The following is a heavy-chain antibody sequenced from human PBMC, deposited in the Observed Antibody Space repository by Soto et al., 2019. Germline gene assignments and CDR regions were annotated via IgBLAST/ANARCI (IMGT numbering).Heavy chain of an antibody. V-gene: IGHV3-21*01. J-gene: IGHJ3*02. CDR3: ARDRPTSSGWYVSAFGI. CDR1: GFTFSSYS. D-gene: IGHD6-19*01. Sequence: GGSLRLSCAASGFTFSSYSMNWVRQAPGKGLEWVSSISSSSSYIYYADSVKGRFTISRDNAKNSLYLQMNSLRAEDTAVYYCARDRPTSSGWYVSAFGIWGQGTMVT. CDR2: ISSSSSYI.